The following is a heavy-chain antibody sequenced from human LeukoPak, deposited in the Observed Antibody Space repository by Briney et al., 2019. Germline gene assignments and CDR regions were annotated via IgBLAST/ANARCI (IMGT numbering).Heavy chain of an antibody. CDR1: GGSSSGYY. V-gene: IGHV4-34*01. CDR2: INRSGST. J-gene: IGHJ5*02. Sequence: SETLSLTCAVYGGSSSGYYWSWIRQPPGKGLEWIGEINRSGSTNYNPSLKSRVTISVDTSKNQFSLKLSSVTAADTAVYYCARGSITIFGVVTPNWFDPWGQGTLVTVSS. CDR3: ARGSITIFGVVTPNWFDP. D-gene: IGHD3-3*01.